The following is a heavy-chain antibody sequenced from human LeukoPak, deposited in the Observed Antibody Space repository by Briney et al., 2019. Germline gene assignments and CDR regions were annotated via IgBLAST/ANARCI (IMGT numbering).Heavy chain of an antibody. J-gene: IGHJ4*02. CDR1: GGTFSSYA. CDR3: ARGRVEWELPPYFDY. CDR2: INTYNGNT. D-gene: IGHD1-26*01. Sequence: ASVKVSCKASGGTFSSYAITWVRQAPGQGLEWMGWINTYNGNTNYAQKLQGRVTMTTDTSTSTAYMELRSLISDDTAVYYCARGRVEWELPPYFDYWGQGTLVTVSS. V-gene: IGHV1-18*01.